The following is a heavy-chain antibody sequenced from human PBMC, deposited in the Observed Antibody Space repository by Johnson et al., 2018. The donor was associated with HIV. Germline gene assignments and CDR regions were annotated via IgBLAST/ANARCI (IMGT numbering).Heavy chain of an antibody. CDR3: AKGDPVEGDVDDAFDI. Sequence: QVQLVESGGGVVQPGRSLRLSCAASGFSFSDHYMSWIRQAPGKGLEWVSYISSSGSTIYYADSVKGRFTVSRDNAKNSLYLQMNSLSAEDTTVYYCAKGDPVEGDVDDAFDIWGQGTMVIVSS. J-gene: IGHJ3*02. CDR1: GFSFSDHY. D-gene: IGHD2-21*01. V-gene: IGHV3-11*04. CDR2: ISSSGSTI.